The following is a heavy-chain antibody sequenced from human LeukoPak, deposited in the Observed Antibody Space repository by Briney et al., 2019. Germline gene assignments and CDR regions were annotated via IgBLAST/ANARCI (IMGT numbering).Heavy chain of an antibody. V-gene: IGHV3-7*01. CDR1: GLNFSTFW. CDR3: ARGDV. J-gene: IGHJ3*01. CDR2: IKQDGSET. Sequence: PGGSLRLSCAASGLNFSTFWMTWVRQAPGKGLEWVANIKQDGSETYYGDSVKGRFTISRDNAKNSLYLQMNSLRSEDTAVYYCARGDVWGQGTMVTVSS.